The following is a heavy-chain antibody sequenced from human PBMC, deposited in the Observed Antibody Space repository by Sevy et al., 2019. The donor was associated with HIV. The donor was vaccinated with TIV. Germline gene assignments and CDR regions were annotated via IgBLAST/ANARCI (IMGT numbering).Heavy chain of an antibody. J-gene: IGHJ4*02. Sequence: GGSLRLSCAASGFSFSSYWMHWVRQAPGKGLEWVANIKQDESEKYYAASVKARFTISRDNAKNSVYQKMNSLRPEDTAIYYCARGNSGSFDYWGQGTLVTVSS. CDR2: IKQDESEK. CDR3: ARGNSGSFDY. V-gene: IGHV3-7*03. D-gene: IGHD3-22*01. CDR1: GFSFSSYW.